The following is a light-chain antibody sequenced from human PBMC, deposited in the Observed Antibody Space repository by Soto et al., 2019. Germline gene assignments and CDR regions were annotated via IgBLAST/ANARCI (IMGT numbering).Light chain of an antibody. V-gene: IGKV3D-7*01. CDR1: QSVSSSY. CDR3: QQDYNLPWT. CDR2: GAS. Sequence: EIVMTQSPATLSLSPGERATLSCRASQSVSSSYLSWYQQKPGQAPRLLIYGASTRATGIPARFSGSGSGTDFTLTISSLQPEDFAVYYCQQDYNLPWTFGQGTKVESK. J-gene: IGKJ1*01.